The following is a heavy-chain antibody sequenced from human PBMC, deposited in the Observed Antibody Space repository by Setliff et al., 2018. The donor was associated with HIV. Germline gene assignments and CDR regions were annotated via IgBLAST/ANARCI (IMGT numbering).Heavy chain of an antibody. CDR3: ARRGWNGYTAFDY. V-gene: IGHV4-34*01. D-gene: IGHD5-12*01. CDR2: INHSGST. Sequence: KTSETLSLTCGVYGESLGGYSWNWIRQPPGKGLEWIGEINHSGSTNDNPSLKSRVTISVDTSKNHFSLKLGSVTAADTAVYFCARRGWNGYTAFDYWGQGTLVTVSS. J-gene: IGHJ4*02. CDR1: GESLGGYS.